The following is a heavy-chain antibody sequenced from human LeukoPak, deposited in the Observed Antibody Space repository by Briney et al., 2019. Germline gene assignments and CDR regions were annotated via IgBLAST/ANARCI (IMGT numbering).Heavy chain of an antibody. CDR1: GFTFSDYN. J-gene: IGHJ4*02. V-gene: IGHV3-11*04. CDR3: ARYYYDSSGLFDY. Sequence: GGSLRLSCAASGFTFSDYNMRWIRQAPGKGLEWVSSISRSGSTKYYADSVKGRFTISRDNAKNSLYLQMDSLRVEDTAVYYCARYYYDSSGLFDYWGQGTLVTVSS. D-gene: IGHD3-22*01. CDR2: ISRSGSTK.